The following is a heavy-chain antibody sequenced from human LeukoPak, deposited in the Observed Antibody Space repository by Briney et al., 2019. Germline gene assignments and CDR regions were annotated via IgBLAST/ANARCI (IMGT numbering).Heavy chain of an antibody. CDR3: AKSREEIRGLDAFDI. CDR1: EFTFSSYW. J-gene: IGHJ3*02. CDR2: IKQDGSEK. V-gene: IGHV3-7*01. D-gene: IGHD5-24*01. Sequence: GGSLRVSCAASEFTFSSYWMSWVRQAPGKGLEWVAYIKQDGSEKYYADSVKGRFTISRDNAKNSLYLQMNSLRAEDTAVYYCAKSREEIRGLDAFDIWGQGTMVTVSS.